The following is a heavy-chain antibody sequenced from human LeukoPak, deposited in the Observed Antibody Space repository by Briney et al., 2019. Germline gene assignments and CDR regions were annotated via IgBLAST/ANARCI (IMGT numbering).Heavy chain of an antibody. CDR3: TRIAYYHDSSEYALDY. J-gene: IGHJ4*02. D-gene: IGHD3-22*01. Sequence: GGSLRPSCAASGFTFSSYSFNWGRQAPGKGLEWVSSISSSTTYIFYADSVKGRFTIAIDDAKNSLYLQMNRLRAEDTAVYYCTRIAYYHDSSEYALDYWGQGALVTVSS. CDR2: ISSSTTYI. CDR1: GFTFSSYS. V-gene: IGHV3-21*01.